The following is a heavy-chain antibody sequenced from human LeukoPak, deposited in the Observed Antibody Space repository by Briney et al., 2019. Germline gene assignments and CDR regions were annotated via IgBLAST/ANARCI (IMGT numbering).Heavy chain of an antibody. D-gene: IGHD6-6*01. V-gene: IGHV4-34*01. Sequence: SETLSLTCAVYGESLSGFYWTWIRQPPGKGLEWVGEIDHIGRSNYNPSLKSRVALSVDRSKNQFFLKLNSVTAADTAVYYCARVIAARFSKYYYYYYMDVWGKGTTVTVSS. CDR3: ARVIAARFSKYYYYYYMDV. CDR2: IDHIGRS. J-gene: IGHJ6*03. CDR1: GESLSGFY.